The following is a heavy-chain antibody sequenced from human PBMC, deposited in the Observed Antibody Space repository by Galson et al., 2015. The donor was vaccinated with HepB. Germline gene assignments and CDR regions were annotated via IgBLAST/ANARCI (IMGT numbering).Heavy chain of an antibody. V-gene: IGHV1-18*01. CDR2: ISPYNRDT. D-gene: IGHD2-15*01. CDR3: ARGGFGVGVGATQNNWFAP. Sequence: VSCKASGYTFSTYFITWVRQAPGHGLEWMGWISPYNRDTNYARKVQGRVTMTTDISTSTAYMELRSLRSDDTAVYYCARGGFGVGVGATQNNWFAPWGQGTLVTVSS. CDR1: GYTFSTYF. J-gene: IGHJ5*02.